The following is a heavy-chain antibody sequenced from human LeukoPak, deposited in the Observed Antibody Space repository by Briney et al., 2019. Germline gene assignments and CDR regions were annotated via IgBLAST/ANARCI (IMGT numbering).Heavy chain of an antibody. J-gene: IGHJ5*02. CDR1: GFTFSSYG. CDR3: ARDLTIFGVVISPYAWFDP. V-gene: IGHV3-7*01. CDR2: IKQDGSEK. Sequence: GGSLRLSCAASGFTFSSYGMHWVRQAPGKGLEWVANIKQDGSEKYYVDPVKGRFTISRDNAKNSLYLQMNSLRAEDTAVYYCARDLTIFGVVISPYAWFDPWGQGTLVTVSS. D-gene: IGHD3-3*01.